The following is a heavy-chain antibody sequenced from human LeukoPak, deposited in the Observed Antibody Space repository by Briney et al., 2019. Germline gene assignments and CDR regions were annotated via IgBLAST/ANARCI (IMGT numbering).Heavy chain of an antibody. Sequence: PGGSLRLSCAASGFTFSGSAMHWVRQASGKGLEWVGRIRSKANSYATAYAASVKGRFTISRDDSKNTAYLQMNSLKTEDTAVYYCTIRGGYSSSSGGASKTFDYWGQGTLVTVSS. CDR3: TIRGGYSSSSGGASKTFDY. CDR2: IRSKANSYAT. V-gene: IGHV3-73*01. CDR1: GFTFSGSA. J-gene: IGHJ4*02. D-gene: IGHD6-6*01.